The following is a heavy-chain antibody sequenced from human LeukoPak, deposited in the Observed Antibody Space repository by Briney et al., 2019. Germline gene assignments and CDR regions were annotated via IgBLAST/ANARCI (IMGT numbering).Heavy chain of an antibody. V-gene: IGHV3-53*05. D-gene: IGHD6-19*01. J-gene: IGHJ4*02. CDR2: IRSGGRT. Sequence: GGSLRLSCAASGFTVSSNSMNWVRQAPGKGLEWVSGIRSGGRTDYADSVKGRFTISRDNSKNTMYLQMNSLRAEDTAVYYCARDSSGWYYFDYWGQGTLVTVSS. CDR3: ARDSSGWYYFDY. CDR1: GFTVSSNS.